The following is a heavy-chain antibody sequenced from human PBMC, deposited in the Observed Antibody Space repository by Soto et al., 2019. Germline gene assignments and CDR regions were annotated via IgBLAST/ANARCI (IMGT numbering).Heavy chain of an antibody. D-gene: IGHD6-13*01. CDR1: GFTFRSFT. Sequence: GGSLRLSCAASGFTFRSFTMNWVRQAPGKGLEWVSTIGSNSAYIYYTDALRGRFTISRDNAKNSLHLQMNSLRAEDTAVYYCTRDASRDSSARGWFDPWGPGTLVTVSS. V-gene: IGHV3-21*01. CDR3: TRDASRDSSARGWFDP. CDR2: IGSNSAYI. J-gene: IGHJ5*02.